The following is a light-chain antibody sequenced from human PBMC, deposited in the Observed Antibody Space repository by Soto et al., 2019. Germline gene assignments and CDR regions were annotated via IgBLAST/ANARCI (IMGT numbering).Light chain of an antibody. CDR3: QQYGSSGT. J-gene: IGKJ1*01. V-gene: IGKV3-20*01. Sequence: EIVSTQSPGTLSLSPGASAPLSFRSSQSVSSSYLAWYQQKPGQAPRLLIYGASSRATGIPDRFSGSGSGTDFTLTISRLEPEDFAVYYCQQYGSSGTFGQGTKVDTK. CDR1: QSVSSSY. CDR2: GAS.